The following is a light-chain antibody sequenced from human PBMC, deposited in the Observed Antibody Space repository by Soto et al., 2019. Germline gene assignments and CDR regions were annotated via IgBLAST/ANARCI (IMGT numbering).Light chain of an antibody. Sequence: DIQMTQSPSSLCASVGDRVTITCQASQDISNYLNWYQQKPGKAPKLLIYDASNLETGVPSSFSGSGSGTDFTFTISRLQPEDLATYYCQQYDNLPPFTFGPGTKVDIK. J-gene: IGKJ3*01. CDR2: DAS. V-gene: IGKV1-33*01. CDR1: QDISNY. CDR3: QQYDNLPPFT.